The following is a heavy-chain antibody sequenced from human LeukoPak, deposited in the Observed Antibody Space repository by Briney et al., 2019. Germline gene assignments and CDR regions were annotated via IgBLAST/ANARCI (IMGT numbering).Heavy chain of an antibody. V-gene: IGHV4-34*01. CDR3: AREVGSGYYQYYFDY. D-gene: IGHD3-22*01. Sequence: SETLSLTCAVYGGSFSGYYWSWIRQPPGKGLEWIGEINHSGSTNYNPSLKSRVTISVDTSKNQFSLKLSSVTAADTAVYYCAREVGSGYYQYYFDYWGQGTLVTVSS. CDR1: GGSFSGYY. J-gene: IGHJ4*02. CDR2: INHSGST.